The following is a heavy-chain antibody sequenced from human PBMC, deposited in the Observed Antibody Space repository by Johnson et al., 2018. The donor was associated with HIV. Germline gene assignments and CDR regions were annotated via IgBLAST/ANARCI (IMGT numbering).Heavy chain of an antibody. J-gene: IGHJ3*01. Sequence: QMLLVESGGGVVQPGRSLRLSCAASGFTFSSYGMHWVRQAPGKGLEWVAVIWYDGSNKYYAESLKGRISISRDNSMNTLYLQMNSLRAEDTAVYYCATFGYTSGWIVTDDAFDVWGHGTLVTVSS. CDR3: ATFGYTSGWIVTDDAFDV. CDR2: IWYDGSNK. CDR1: GFTFSSYG. V-gene: IGHV3-30*19. D-gene: IGHD6-19*01.